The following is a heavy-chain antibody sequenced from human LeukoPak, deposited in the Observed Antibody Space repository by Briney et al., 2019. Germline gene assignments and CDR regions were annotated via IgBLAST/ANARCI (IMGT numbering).Heavy chain of an antibody. J-gene: IGHJ4*02. CDR3: ARVPHSYSGSFYFDY. CDR2: ISYDGSNK. V-gene: IGHV3-30*14. CDR1: GFTFSSYA. D-gene: IGHD1-26*01. Sequence: GGSLRLSCAASGFTFSSYAMHWVRQAPGKGLEWVAVISYDGSNKYYADSVKGRFTISRDNSKNTLYLQMGSLRAEDMAVYYCARVPHSYSGSFYFDYWGQGTLVTVSS.